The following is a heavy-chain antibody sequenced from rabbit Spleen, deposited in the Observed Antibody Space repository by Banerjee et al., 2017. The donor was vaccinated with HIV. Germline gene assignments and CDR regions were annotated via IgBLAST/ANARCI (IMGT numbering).Heavy chain of an antibody. Sequence: QSLEESGGDLVKPGASLTLTCTASGFSFSSSYYMCWVRQAPGKGLEWIACIYGGASGSTYYASWAKGRFTISKTSSTTVTLQMTSLTAADTATYFCARSYSSNAFRPRLDLWGPGTLVTV. CDR2: IYGGASGST. D-gene: IGHD4-1*01. V-gene: IGHV1S40*01. CDR1: GFSFSSSYY. CDR3: ARSYSSNAFRPRLDL. J-gene: IGHJ3*01.